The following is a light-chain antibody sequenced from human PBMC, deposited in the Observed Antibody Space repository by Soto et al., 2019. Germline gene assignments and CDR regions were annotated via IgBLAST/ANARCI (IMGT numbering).Light chain of an antibody. Sequence: DIQMTQSPSSLSASPGDRVTLPCRASQGVSSTLAWYQKKPGHATRLLIYGASTKTSGIPARFSGSWSRTDSTPTTSRLQSEDFAVYYCQQYSNSTLGQGTKVDIK. CDR1: QGVSST. J-gene: IGKJ1*01. V-gene: IGKV3D-15*01. CDR3: QQYSNST. CDR2: GAS.